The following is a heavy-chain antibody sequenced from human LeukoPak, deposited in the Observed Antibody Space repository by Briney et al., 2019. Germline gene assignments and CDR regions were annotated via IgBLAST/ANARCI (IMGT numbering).Heavy chain of an antibody. CDR1: GYTFTVYY. CDR2: ISPNSGGY. D-gene: IGHD4-17*01. Sequence: ASVTVSFTSSGYTFTVYYIHLVRQAPGPGLEWMGWISPNSGGYSYAQKFQGWVTMARDTSIRTAYMELSRLRSDDTDVYYRASALAQSDYGDYDYYFDYWGQGTLVTVSS. V-gene: IGHV1-2*04. J-gene: IGHJ4*02. CDR3: ASALAQSDYGDYDYYFDY.